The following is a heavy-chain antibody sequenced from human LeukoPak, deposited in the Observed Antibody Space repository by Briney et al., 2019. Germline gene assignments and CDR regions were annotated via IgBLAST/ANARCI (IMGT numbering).Heavy chain of an antibody. D-gene: IGHD3-3*01. J-gene: IGHJ4*02. V-gene: IGHV3-30-3*01. Sequence: GGSLRLSCAASGFTFSSYAMHWVRQAPGKGLEWVAVISYGGSNKYYADSVKGRFTISRDNSKNTLYLQMNSLRAEDTAVYYCASITIFGVVDNQHEDWGQGTLVTVSS. CDR1: GFTFSSYA. CDR3: ASITIFGVVDNQHED. CDR2: ISYGGSNK.